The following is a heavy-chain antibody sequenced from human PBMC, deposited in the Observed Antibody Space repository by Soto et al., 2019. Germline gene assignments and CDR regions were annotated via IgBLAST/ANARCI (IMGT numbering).Heavy chain of an antibody. V-gene: IGHV3-23*01. J-gene: IGHJ6*02. CDR2: ITSTGGDT. Sequence: HPGGSLGLSCATSGLTFSNFVMMWVRQTPGKGLEWVSTITSTGGDTYYTDSVKGRFTISRDNSKNTLYLQMSSLRAEDTALYYCTKASSDRHHMDVWGQGTTVTVSS. CDR1: GLTFSNFV. CDR3: TKASSDRHHMDV.